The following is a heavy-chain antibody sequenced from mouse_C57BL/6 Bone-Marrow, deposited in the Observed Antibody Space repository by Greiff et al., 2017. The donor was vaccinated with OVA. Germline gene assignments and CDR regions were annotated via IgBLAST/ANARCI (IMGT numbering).Heavy chain of an antibody. CDR2: ISSGGSYT. Sequence: EVKLMESGGDLVKPGGSLKLSCAASGFTFSSYGMSWVRQTPDKRLEWVATISSGGSYTYYPDSVKGRFTISRDNAKNTLYLQMSSLKSEDTAMYYCARPPYSNLAWFAYWGQGTLVTVSA. V-gene: IGHV5-6*01. D-gene: IGHD2-5*01. CDR1: GFTFSSYG. J-gene: IGHJ3*01. CDR3: ARPPYSNLAWFAY.